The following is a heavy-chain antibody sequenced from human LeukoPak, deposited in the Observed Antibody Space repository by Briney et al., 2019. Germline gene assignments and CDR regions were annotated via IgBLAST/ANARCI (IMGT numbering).Heavy chain of an antibody. Sequence: AASVKVSCKASGYTFTSYGISWVRQAPGQGLEWMGWISAYNGNTNYAQKLQGRVTMTTDTSTSTAYMELRSLRSDDTAVYYCARDGNWYEEPMALEDYGMDVWGQGTTVTVSS. CDR2: ISAYNGNT. D-gene: IGHD1-1*01. V-gene: IGHV1-18*01. J-gene: IGHJ6*02. CDR3: ARDGNWYEEPMALEDYGMDV. CDR1: GYTFTSYG.